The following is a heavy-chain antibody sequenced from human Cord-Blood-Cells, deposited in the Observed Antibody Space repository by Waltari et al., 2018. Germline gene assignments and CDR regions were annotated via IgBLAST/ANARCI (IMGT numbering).Heavy chain of an antibody. D-gene: IGHD4-17*01. CDR1: GFTFGDYA. Sequence: EVQLVESGGGLVQPGRSLRLSCTASGFTFGDYAMSWFRQAPGKGLEWGGCSRSKAYSGKTEDAASVKGRFTISRDDSKSIAYLQMNSLKTEDTAVYYCTRDNYGDYSYWGQGTLVTVSS. J-gene: IGHJ4*02. V-gene: IGHV3-49*03. CDR2: SRSKAYSGKT. CDR3: TRDNYGDYSY.